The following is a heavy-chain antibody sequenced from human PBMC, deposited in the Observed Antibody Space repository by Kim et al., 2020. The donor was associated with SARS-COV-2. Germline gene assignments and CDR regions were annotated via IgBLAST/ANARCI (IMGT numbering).Heavy chain of an antibody. Sequence: TSDAGAWKGRFTIAREDSKNTLYLQMNSLRAEDAAVYYCANPRGGVTDFWGQGTLVTVSS. V-gene: IGHV3-23*01. J-gene: IGHJ4*02. CDR3: ANPRGGVTDF. CDR2: T. D-gene: IGHD2-21*02.